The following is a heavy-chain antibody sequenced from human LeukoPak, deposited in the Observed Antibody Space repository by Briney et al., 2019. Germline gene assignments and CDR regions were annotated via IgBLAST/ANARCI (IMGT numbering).Heavy chain of an antibody. V-gene: IGHV3-7*01. J-gene: IGHJ4*02. CDR1: GFTFSSYW. CDR3: AREGRLTMVRPAYDY. Sequence: PGGSLRLSCAASGFTFSSYWMSWVRQAPGKGLEWVANIKQDGSEKYYVDSVKGRFTISRDNAKNSLYLQMNSLRAEDTAVYYCAREGRLTMVRPAYDYWGQGTLVTVSS. CDR2: IKQDGSEK. D-gene: IGHD3-10*01.